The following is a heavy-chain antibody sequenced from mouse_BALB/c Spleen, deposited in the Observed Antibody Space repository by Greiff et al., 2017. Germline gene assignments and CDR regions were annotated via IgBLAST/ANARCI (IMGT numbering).Heavy chain of an antibody. J-gene: IGHJ3*01. CDR2: ISYSGST. V-gene: IGHV3-2*02. CDR3: ARWGNYAWFAY. D-gene: IGHD2-1*01. CDR1: GYSITSDYA. Sequence: VQLKQSGPGLVKPSQSLSLTCTVTGYSITSDYAWNWIRQFPGNKLEWMGYISYSGSTSYNPSLKSRISITRDTSKNQFFLQLNSVTTEDTATYYCARWGNYAWFAYWGQGTLVTVSA.